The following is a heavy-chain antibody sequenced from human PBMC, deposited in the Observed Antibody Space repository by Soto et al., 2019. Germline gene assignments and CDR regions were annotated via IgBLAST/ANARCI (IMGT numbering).Heavy chain of an antibody. CDR2: IKRDGSEK. CDR1: GFTFSSYW. V-gene: IGHV3-7*03. CDR3: ARTQIAVAGPFDY. D-gene: IGHD6-19*01. J-gene: IGHJ4*02. Sequence: VGSLRLSCAASGFTFSSYWMSWVRQAPGKGLEWVANIKRDGSEKYYVDSVKGRFTISRDNAKNSLYLQMNSLRAEDTAVYYCARTQIAVAGPFDYWGQGTLVTVSS.